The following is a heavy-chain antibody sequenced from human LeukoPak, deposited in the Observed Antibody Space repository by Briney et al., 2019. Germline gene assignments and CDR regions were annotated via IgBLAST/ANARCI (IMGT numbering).Heavy chain of an antibody. CDR3: ARADYGDYLDY. CDR2: INWNGGST. J-gene: IGHJ4*02. Sequence: GGSLRLSCAPSGLTFDDYGMTWVRQAPGKGLEWVSGINWNGGSTGYADSVKGRFTISRDNAKNSLYLQMNSLRAEDTALYYCARADYGDYLDYWGQGTLVTVSS. V-gene: IGHV3-20*04. D-gene: IGHD4-17*01. CDR1: GLTFDDYG.